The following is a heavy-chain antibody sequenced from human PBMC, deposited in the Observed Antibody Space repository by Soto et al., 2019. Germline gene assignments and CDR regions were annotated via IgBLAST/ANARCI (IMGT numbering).Heavy chain of an antibody. V-gene: IGHV6-1*01. J-gene: IGHJ4*02. D-gene: IGHD6-6*01. CDR1: GDSVSSNNAA. CDR3: ARDPGSSSDS. Sequence: SQTLSLTCAISGDSVSSNNAAWNWIRQSPSRGLEWLGRTYYRSKWYNDYAVSVKSRIIINPDTSKNQLSLHLNSVTPEDTAVYYCARDPGSSSDSWGQGTLVTVSS. CDR2: TYYRSKWYN.